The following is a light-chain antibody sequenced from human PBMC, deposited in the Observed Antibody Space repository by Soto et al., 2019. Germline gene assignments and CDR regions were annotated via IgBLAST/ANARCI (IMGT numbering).Light chain of an antibody. J-gene: IGKJ1*01. V-gene: IGKV1-27*01. CDR3: QHYNSYSEA. CDR1: QGIRHY. CDR2: EAS. Sequence: DIQMTQSPSSLSASVGDRVTITCRASQGIRHYLAWYQQKPGKVPKLLIYEASNLQSGVPSRFRGGGSGTEFTLTISSLQPEDFATYYCQHYNSYSEAFGQGTKVDIK.